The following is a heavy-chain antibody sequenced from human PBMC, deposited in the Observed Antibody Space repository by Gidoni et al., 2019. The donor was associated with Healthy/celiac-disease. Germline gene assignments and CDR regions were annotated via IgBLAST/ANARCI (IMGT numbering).Heavy chain of an antibody. CDR1: GYSFTSYW. CDR3: ARLKWYSSSSDSDY. Sequence: EVQLVQSGAEVKKPGESLKISCKGSGYSFTSYWVGWVRQMPGKGLKWMGIIYPGDSDTRYSPSIQGHVTISANKSISTAYLQLSSLKASDTAMYYCARLKWYSSSSDSDYWGQGTLVTVSS. V-gene: IGHV5-51*03. CDR2: IYPGDSDT. D-gene: IGHD6-6*01. J-gene: IGHJ4*02.